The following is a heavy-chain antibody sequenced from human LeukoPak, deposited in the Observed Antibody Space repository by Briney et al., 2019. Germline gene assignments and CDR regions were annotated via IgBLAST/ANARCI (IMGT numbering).Heavy chain of an antibody. D-gene: IGHD3-10*01. V-gene: IGHV3-33*06. CDR1: GFTFSSYG. CDR3: AKVMVGGDYFDY. Sequence: TGGSLRLSCAASGFTFSSYGMHWVRQAPGKGLEWVAVIWYDGSNKYYADSVKGRFTISRDNSKNTLYLQMNSLRAEDTAVYYCAKVMVGGDYFDYWGQGTLVTVSS. J-gene: IGHJ4*02. CDR2: IWYDGSNK.